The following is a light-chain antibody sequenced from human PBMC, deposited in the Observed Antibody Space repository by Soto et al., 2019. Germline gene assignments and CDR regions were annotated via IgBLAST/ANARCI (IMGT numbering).Light chain of an antibody. CDR3: QQYGSSAWT. CDR1: QTIRSNY. CDR2: GAS. Sequence: ETVLTQSPGTLSLSPGERATLSCRASQTIRSNYLAWYRQTPGQAPRLLIYGASNRATGIADRFSGSGSGTDFTLILSSLEPEDFALYYCQQYGSSAWTFGQGTKVEIK. V-gene: IGKV3-20*01. J-gene: IGKJ1*01.